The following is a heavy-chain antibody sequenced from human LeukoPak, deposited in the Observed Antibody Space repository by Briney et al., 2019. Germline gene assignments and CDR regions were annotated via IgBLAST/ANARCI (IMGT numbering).Heavy chain of an antibody. CDR2: INPSGGST. CDR3: ARGGGYCSGGSCFKQGFDP. CDR1: GYTFTGYY. J-gene: IGHJ5*02. Sequence: ASVKVSCKASGYTFTGYYMHWVRQAPGQGLEWMGIINPSGGSTSYAQKFQGRVTMTRDMSTSTVYMELSSLRSEDTAVYYCARGGGYCSGGSCFKQGFDPWGQGTLVTVSS. D-gene: IGHD2-15*01. V-gene: IGHV1-46*01.